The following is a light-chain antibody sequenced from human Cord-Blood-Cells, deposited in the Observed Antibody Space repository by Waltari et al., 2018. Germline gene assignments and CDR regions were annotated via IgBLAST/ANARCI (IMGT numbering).Light chain of an antibody. CDR3: QQYDNLPLT. CDR1: QDISNY. J-gene: IGKJ4*01. Sequence: DIQMTQSPSSLSASVGDRVTITCQASQDISNYLNWYQQKPVKAPKRLIYDASNLETGVPSRFSGSGSGTDFTCTISSLQPEDIATYYCQQYDNLPLTFGGGTKVEIK. V-gene: IGKV1-33*01. CDR2: DAS.